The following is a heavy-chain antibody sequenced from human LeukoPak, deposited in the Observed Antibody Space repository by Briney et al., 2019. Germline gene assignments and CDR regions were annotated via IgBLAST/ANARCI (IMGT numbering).Heavy chain of an antibody. CDR3: AALGYSSGWYPTDY. CDR1: GGSISSYY. Sequence: SETLSLTCTVSGGSISSYYWSWIRQPPGKGLEWIGYIYYGGSTNYNPSLKSRVTISVDTSKNQFPLKLSSVTAADTAVYYCAALGYSSGWYPTDYWGQGTLVTVSS. J-gene: IGHJ4*02. V-gene: IGHV4-59*08. CDR2: IYYGGST. D-gene: IGHD6-19*01.